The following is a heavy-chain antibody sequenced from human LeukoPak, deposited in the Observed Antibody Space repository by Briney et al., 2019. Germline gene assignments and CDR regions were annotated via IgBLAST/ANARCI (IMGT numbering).Heavy chain of an antibody. CDR1: VYSLTSSD. CDR2: INPNSGNT. J-gene: IGHJ4*02. CDR3: ARSSVGARRRIDY. D-gene: IGHD1-26*01. V-gene: IGHV1-8*01. Sequence: ASVKVSCVDSVYSLTSSDACCVPPAPGQGLEWMGWINPNSGNTGYAQKFQGRVTMTRSASINTAYMELSSLTSDDTAVYYCARSSVGARRRIDYWGQGALVTVS.